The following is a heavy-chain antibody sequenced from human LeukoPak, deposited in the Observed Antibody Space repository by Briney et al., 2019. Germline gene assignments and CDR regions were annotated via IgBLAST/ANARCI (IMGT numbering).Heavy chain of an antibody. Sequence: PSQTLSLTCTVSGGSISSGDYYWSWIRQPPGKGLEWIGYIYYSGSTYYNPSLKSRVTISVDTSKNQFSLKQSSVTAADTAVYYCARSPWLGYCSGGSCYSDDYWGQGTLVTVSS. CDR1: GGSISSGDYY. V-gene: IGHV4-30-4*01. J-gene: IGHJ4*02. D-gene: IGHD2-15*01. CDR3: ARSPWLGYCSGGSCYSDDY. CDR2: IYYSGST.